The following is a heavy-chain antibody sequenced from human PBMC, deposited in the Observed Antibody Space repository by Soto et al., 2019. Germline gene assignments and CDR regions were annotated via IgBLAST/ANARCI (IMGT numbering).Heavy chain of an antibody. CDR1: GGSISSSSYY. D-gene: IGHD3-9*01. Sequence: QLQLQESGPGLVKPSETLSLTCTVSGGSISSSSYYWGWIRQPPGKGLEWIGSIYYSGSTYYNPSLKSRVTISVDTSKNQFSLKLSSVTAADTAVYYCARLGSVGRYFDWALVPVDFDYWGQGTLVTVSS. J-gene: IGHJ4*02. CDR3: ARLGSVGRYFDWALVPVDFDY. CDR2: IYYSGST. V-gene: IGHV4-39*01.